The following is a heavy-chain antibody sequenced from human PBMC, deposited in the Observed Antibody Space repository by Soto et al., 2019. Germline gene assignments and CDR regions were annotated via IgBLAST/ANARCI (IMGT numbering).Heavy chain of an antibody. CDR2: ISGSGGST. CDR3: AKDLSSGVYDFGSTFDY. D-gene: IGHD3-3*01. J-gene: IGHJ4*02. CDR1: GFTFSSYA. Sequence: GGSLRLSCAASGFTFSSYAMSWVRQAPGKGLEWVSAISGSGGSTYYADSVKGRFTISRDNSKNTLYLQMNSLRAEDTAVYYCAKDLSSGVYDFGSTFDYWGQGTLVTVSS. V-gene: IGHV3-23*01.